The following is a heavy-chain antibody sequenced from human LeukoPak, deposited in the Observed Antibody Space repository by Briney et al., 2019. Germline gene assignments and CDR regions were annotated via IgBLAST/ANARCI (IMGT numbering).Heavy chain of an antibody. CDR3: ARDRAANQDWVEFDP. CDR2: ISYGGNRN. CDR1: GFTFTDYV. J-gene: IGHJ5*02. V-gene: IGHV3-30*01. D-gene: IGHD3/OR15-3a*01. Sequence: PGGSLRLSCAASGFTFTDYVMHWVRQAPGKGLENVARISYGGNRNYYADSVRGRFAISRDESENTLYLQMNSLRVEDTAVYFCARDRAANQDWVEFDPWGQGTPVIVSS.